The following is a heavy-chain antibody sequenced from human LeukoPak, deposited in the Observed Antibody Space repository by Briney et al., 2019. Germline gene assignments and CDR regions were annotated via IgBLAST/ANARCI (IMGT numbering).Heavy chain of an antibody. CDR1: GGSISSSSYY. J-gene: IGHJ6*02. D-gene: IGHD3-9*01. CDR3: AVDYYDILTGYPKSPDYYYYGMDV. Sequence: KTSETLSLTCTVSGGSISSSSYYWGWIRQPPGKGLEWIGYIYYSGSTNYNPSLKSRVTISVDTSKNQFSLKLSSVTAADTAVYYCAVDYYDILTGYPKSPDYYYYGMDVWGQGTTVTVSS. V-gene: IGHV4-61*05. CDR2: IYYSGST.